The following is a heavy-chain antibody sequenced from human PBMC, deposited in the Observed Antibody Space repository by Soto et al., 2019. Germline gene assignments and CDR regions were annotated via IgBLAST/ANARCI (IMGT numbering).Heavy chain of an antibody. CDR1: GGSFSGYY. Sequence: PSETLSLTCAVYGGSFSGYYWSWIRQPPGKGLEWIGEINHSGSTNYNPYLKSRVTISVDTSKNQFSLKLSSVTAADTAVYYCARGQNFKNFGVAYYYYYYMDVWGKGTTVTVSS. CDR2: INHSGST. J-gene: IGHJ6*03. CDR3: ARGQNFKNFGVAYYYYYYMDV. V-gene: IGHV4-34*01. D-gene: IGHD3-3*01.